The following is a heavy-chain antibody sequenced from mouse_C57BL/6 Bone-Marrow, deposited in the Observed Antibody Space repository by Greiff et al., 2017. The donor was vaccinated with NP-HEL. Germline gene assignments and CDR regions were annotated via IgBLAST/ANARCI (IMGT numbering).Heavy chain of an antibody. CDR3: ARREIYEGYYGYFDV. CDR2: INPNNGGT. V-gene: IGHV1-18*01. CDR1: GYTFTDYN. D-gene: IGHD2-3*01. Sequence: EVKLQESGPELVKPGASVKIPCKASGYTFTDYNMDWVKQSHGKSLEWIGDINPNNGGTIYNQKFKGKATLTVDKSSSTAYMELRSLTSEDTAVYYCARREIYEGYYGYFDVWGTGTTVTVSS. J-gene: IGHJ1*03.